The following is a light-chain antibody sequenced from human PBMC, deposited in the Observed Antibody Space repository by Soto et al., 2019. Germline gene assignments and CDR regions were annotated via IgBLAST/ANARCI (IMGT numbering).Light chain of an antibody. V-gene: IGLV2-14*01. Sequence: QSALTQPASVSGSPGQSITISCTGTSSDVGGYDYVSWYQQHPGKAPQLMIYEVSNRPSGVANRLSGSKSGNTASLTISGLQAEDEADYYCSSYASSSTVIFGGGTKLTVL. CDR1: SSDVGGYDY. CDR2: EVS. CDR3: SSYASSSTVI. J-gene: IGLJ2*01.